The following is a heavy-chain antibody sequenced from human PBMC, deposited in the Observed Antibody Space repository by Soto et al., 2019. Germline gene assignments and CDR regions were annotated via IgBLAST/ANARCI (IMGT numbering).Heavy chain of an antibody. V-gene: IGHV3-74*01. Sequence: EVQLVESGGGLVQPGGSLRRSCAASGFTFSSYWMHWVRQAPGKGLVWVSRINSDGSSTSYADSVKGRFTISRDNAKNTLYLQMNSLRAEDTAVYYCAREGFGPKAEVDYWGQGTLVTVSS. D-gene: IGHD3-10*01. J-gene: IGHJ4*02. CDR1: GFTFSSYW. CDR3: AREGFGPKAEVDY. CDR2: INSDGSST.